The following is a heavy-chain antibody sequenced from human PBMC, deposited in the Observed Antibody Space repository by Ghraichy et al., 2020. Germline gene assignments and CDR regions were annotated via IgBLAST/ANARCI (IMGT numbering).Heavy chain of an antibody. V-gene: IGHV1-69*06. CDR2: IIPIFGTA. CDR3: ARDRDCSSTSCYIDY. Sequence: SVKVSCKASGGTFSSYAISWVRQAPGQGLEWMGGIIPIFGTANYAQKFQGRVTITADKSTSTAYMELSSLRSEDTAVYYCARDRDCSSTSCYIDYWGQGTLVTVSS. CDR1: GGTFSSYA. D-gene: IGHD2-2*02. J-gene: IGHJ4*02.